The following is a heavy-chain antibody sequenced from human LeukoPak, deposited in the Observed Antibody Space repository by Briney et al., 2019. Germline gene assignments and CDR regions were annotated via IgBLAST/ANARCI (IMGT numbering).Heavy chain of an antibody. Sequence: SETLSLTCAVYGESFSGYYWTWIRQPPGKGLEWIGYIYYSGSTNYNPSLKSRVTISVDTSKNQFSLKLGSVTAADTAVYYCARTTEGYCRSTSYSWCYYYYMDVWGKGTTVTVSS. CDR1: GESFSGYY. CDR2: IYYSGST. CDR3: ARTTEGYCRSTSYSWCYYYYMDV. J-gene: IGHJ6*03. D-gene: IGHD2-2*01. V-gene: IGHV4-59*01.